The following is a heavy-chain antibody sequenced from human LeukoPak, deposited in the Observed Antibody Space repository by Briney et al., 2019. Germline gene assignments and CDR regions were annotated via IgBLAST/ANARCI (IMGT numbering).Heavy chain of an antibody. CDR2: INPSGGST. J-gene: IGHJ6*03. CDR3: ARGPRITLVRGGQWYYYMDV. Sequence: ASVKVSCKASGYTFSSNYMHWVRQAPGQGLEWMGIINPSGGSTNYAQKFQGRVAMIRDTSTSTVYMELSSLRSEDTAVYYCARGPRITLVRGGQWYYYMDVWGKGTTVTISS. V-gene: IGHV1-46*01. CDR1: GYTFSSNY. D-gene: IGHD3-10*01.